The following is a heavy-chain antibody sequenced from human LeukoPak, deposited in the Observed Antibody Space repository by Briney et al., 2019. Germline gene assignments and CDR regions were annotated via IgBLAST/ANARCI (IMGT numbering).Heavy chain of an antibody. CDR1: GFTFDDYT. J-gene: IGHJ4*02. Sequence: GGSLRLSCAASGFTFDDYTMHWVRQAPGKGLEWVSLISWDGGSTYYADSVKGRFTISRDNSKNSLYLQMNSLRTEDTALYYCTKPQTTGRSAFDYWGQGTLVTVSS. V-gene: IGHV3-43*01. D-gene: IGHD4-11*01. CDR2: ISWDGGST. CDR3: TKPQTTGRSAFDY.